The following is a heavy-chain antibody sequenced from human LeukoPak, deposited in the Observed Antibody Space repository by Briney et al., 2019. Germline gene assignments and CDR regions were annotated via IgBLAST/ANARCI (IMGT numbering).Heavy chain of an antibody. D-gene: IGHD4-23*01. Sequence: GGSLRLSCAASGFALSSYGMHWVRQAPGKGLEWVAFIRYDGSNKYYADSVKGRFTISRDNSKNTLYLQMNSLRAEDTAVYYCARAEGYGGELDSWGQGTLVTVSS. V-gene: IGHV3-30*02. CDR3: ARAEGYGGELDS. CDR2: IRYDGSNK. J-gene: IGHJ4*02. CDR1: GFALSSYG.